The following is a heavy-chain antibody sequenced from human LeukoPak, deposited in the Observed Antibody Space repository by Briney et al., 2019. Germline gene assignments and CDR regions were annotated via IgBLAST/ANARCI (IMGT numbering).Heavy chain of an antibody. J-gene: IGHJ4*02. CDR3: ARGPDRDYGDYAFNDY. CDR2: IYYSGST. V-gene: IGHV4-31*03. CDR1: GGSISSGAYY. D-gene: IGHD4-17*01. Sequence: TLSLTCTVSGGSISSGAYYWSWIRQHPGRGLEWIGFIYYSGSTYYNPSLKSRVTISVDTSKNQFSLKVSSVTAADTAVYYCARGPDRDYGDYAFNDYWGQGTLVTVSS.